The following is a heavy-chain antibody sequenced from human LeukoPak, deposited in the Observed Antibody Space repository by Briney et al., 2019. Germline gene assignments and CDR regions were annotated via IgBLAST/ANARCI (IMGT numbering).Heavy chain of an antibody. CDR2: ISAYNNNT. V-gene: IGHV1-18*01. D-gene: IGHD3-3*01. Sequence: GASVKVSCKTSGYTFTAYGISWVRQAPGQGLQWMGWISAYNNNTNYAQTLQDRLTVTTDTSTRTAYMELRSLRSDDTAVYYCARSHQSGYYETSFDPWGQGTLVTVSS. J-gene: IGHJ5*02. CDR1: GYTFTAYG. CDR3: ARSHQSGYYETSFDP.